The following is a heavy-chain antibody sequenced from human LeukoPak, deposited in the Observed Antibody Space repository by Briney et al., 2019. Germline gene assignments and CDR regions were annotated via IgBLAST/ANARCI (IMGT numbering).Heavy chain of an antibody. Sequence: GGSLRLSCTASGFTFGDYAMSWFRQAPGKGLEWVGFIGSKAYGGTTEYAASVKGRFTISRDDSKSIAYLQMNSLKTEDTAVYYCTRGYSYDPFDYWGQGTLVTVSS. J-gene: IGHJ4*02. CDR2: IGSKAYGGTT. CDR3: TRGYSYDPFDY. D-gene: IGHD5-18*01. V-gene: IGHV3-49*03. CDR1: GFTFGDYA.